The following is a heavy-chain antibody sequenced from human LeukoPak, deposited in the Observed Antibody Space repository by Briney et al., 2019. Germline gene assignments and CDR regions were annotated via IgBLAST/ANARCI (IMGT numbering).Heavy chain of an antibody. CDR3: ARDRGQSSSWLYFDY. CDR1: GFTFSSYA. J-gene: IGHJ4*02. D-gene: IGHD6-13*01. CDR2: ISYDGSNK. Sequence: PGRSLRLSCAASGFTFSSYAMHWVRQAPGKGLEWVAVISYDGSNKYYADSVKGRFTISRDNSKNTLYLQMNSLRAEDTAVYYCARDRGQSSSWLYFDYWGQGTLVTVSS. V-gene: IGHV3-30-3*01.